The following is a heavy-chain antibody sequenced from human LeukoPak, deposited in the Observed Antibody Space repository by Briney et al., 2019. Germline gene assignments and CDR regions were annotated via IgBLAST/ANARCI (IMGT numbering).Heavy chain of an antibody. J-gene: IGHJ4*02. Sequence: PGGSLRLSCAASGFTFSSYGMHWVRQAPGKGLEWVAVISCDGSNKYYADSVKGRFTISKNTLYLQMNSLRAGDTAVDYCARGGGGSGAVSNYWGQGTLVTVSS. V-gene: IGHV3-30*03. CDR2: ISCDGSNK. CDR1: GFTFSSYG. CDR3: ARGGGGSGAVSNY. D-gene: IGHD3-10*01.